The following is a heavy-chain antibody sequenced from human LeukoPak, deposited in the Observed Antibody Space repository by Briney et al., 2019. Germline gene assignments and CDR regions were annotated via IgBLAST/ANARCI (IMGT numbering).Heavy chain of an antibody. CDR2: IYTSGST. Sequence: SETLSLTCSVSGGSISSYYWSWIRQPAGKGLEWIGRIYTSGSTNYNPSLKSRVTISVDTSKNQFPLKLSSVTAADTAVYYCVRLDAAAGRYLQFYYWGQGTLVTVSS. CDR3: VRLDAAAGRYLQFYY. D-gene: IGHD5-24*01. J-gene: IGHJ4*02. CDR1: GGSISSYY. V-gene: IGHV4-4*07.